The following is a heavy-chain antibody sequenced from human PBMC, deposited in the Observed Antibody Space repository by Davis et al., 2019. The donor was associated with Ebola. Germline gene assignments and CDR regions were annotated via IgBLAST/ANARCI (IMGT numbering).Heavy chain of an antibody. CDR3: ARDSVAAGLGV. V-gene: IGHV3-21*01. CDR1: GFTFSSYS. CDR2: ISSSSSYI. J-gene: IGHJ3*01. D-gene: IGHD6-13*01. Sequence: GESLKISCAASGFTFSSYSMNWVRQAPGKGLEWVSSISSSSSYIYYADSVKGRFTISRDNAKNSLYLQMNSLRAEDTAVYYCARDSVAAGLGVWGQGTVVTVSS.